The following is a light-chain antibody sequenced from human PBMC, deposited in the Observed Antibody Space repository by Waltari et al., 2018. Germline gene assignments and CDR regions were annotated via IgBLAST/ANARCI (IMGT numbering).Light chain of an antibody. CDR2: DAS. CDR1: QSVGRS. Sequence: IMLTQSPGPLALSPQERATIPCRASQSVGRSLVWYQQKPGQAPRLLIYDASRRATGIPDRFSGSGFGTDFSLTISRLEPEDFAVYYCQKYESLPATFGQGTKVEIK. J-gene: IGKJ1*01. V-gene: IGKV3-20*01. CDR3: QKYESLPAT.